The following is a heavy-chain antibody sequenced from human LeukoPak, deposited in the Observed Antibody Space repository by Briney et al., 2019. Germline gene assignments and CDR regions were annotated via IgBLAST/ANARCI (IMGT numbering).Heavy chain of an antibody. J-gene: IGHJ6*02. CDR1: GFTFSSYS. CDR3: ARDAQGFYCGSKRGYYGMDV. CDR2: ISSSSSYI. Sequence: GGSLRLSCAASGFTFSSYSMNWVRQAPGKGLEWVSSISSSSSYIYYADSVKGRFTISRDNAKNSLYLQMNSLRAEDTAVYYCARDAQGFYCGSKRGYYGMDVWGQGTTVTVSS. V-gene: IGHV3-21*01. D-gene: IGHD3-10*01.